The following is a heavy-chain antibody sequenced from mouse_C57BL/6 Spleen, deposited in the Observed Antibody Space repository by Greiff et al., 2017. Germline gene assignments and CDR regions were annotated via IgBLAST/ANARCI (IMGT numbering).Heavy chain of an antibody. CDR2: ISDGGSYT. V-gene: IGHV5-4*01. Sequence: EVKLVESGGGLVKPGGSLKLSCAASGFTFSSYAMSWVRQTPEKRLEWVATISDGGSYTYYPDNVKGRFTISRDNAKNNLYLQMSHLKSEDTAMYYCARDRGLTGPFDYWGQGTTLTVSS. D-gene: IGHD4-1*01. CDR3: ARDRGLTGPFDY. J-gene: IGHJ2*01. CDR1: GFTFSSYA.